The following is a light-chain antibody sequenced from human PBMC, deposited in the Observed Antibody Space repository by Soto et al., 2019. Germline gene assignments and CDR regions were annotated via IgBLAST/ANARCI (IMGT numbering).Light chain of an antibody. Sequence: DIQMTQSPSSLSASVGARVSITCQASQDIRTSLSWFQQKPGRAPKLLIYGASNLETGVPSRFRGSRSGTDFTFTISSLQPEDIATYYCQQYDNLPPFTFGPGTKVDI. CDR2: GAS. CDR3: QQYDNLPPFT. J-gene: IGKJ3*01. V-gene: IGKV1-33*01. CDR1: QDIRTS.